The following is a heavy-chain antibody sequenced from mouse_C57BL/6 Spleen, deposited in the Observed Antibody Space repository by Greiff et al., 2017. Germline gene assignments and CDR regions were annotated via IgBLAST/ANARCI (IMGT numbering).Heavy chain of an antibody. J-gene: IGHJ2*01. Sequence: VQLQQSGAELVKPGASVKISCKASGYAFSSYWMNWVKQRPGKGLEWIGQIYPGDGDTNYNGKFKGKATLTADKSSSTAYMQLSSLTSEDSAVYFCARGNYGSSALDYWGKGTTLTVSS. CDR1: GYAFSSYW. V-gene: IGHV1-80*01. D-gene: IGHD1-1*01. CDR3: ARGNYGSSALDY. CDR2: IYPGDGDT.